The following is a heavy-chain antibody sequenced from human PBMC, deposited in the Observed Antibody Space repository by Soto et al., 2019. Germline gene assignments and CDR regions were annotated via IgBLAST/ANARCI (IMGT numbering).Heavy chain of an antibody. J-gene: IGHJ5*02. CDR2: INHSGSA. V-gene: IGHV4-34*01. D-gene: IGHD3-3*01. CDR1: GGSFSGYY. CDR3: ARGPSYRVTIFGVAQGAFDP. Sequence: SETLSLTCGVYGGSFSGYYWSWIRQSPGKGLEWIGEINHSGSANYNPSLKTRLTISIDTSENQFSLKLSSVTAADTAMYYCARGPSYRVTIFGVAQGAFDPWGQGTLVTVSS.